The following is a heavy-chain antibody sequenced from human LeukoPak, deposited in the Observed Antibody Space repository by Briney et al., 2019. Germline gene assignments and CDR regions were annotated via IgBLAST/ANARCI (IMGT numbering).Heavy chain of an antibody. V-gene: IGHV4-30-4*01. CDR2: IYYSGST. Sequence: PSETLSLTCTVSGGSISSGDYYWSWIRQPPGKGLEWIGYIYYSGSTYYNPSLKSRVTISVDTSKNQFSLKLSSVTAADTAVYYCARSSTQQWFYGFDPWGQGTLVTVSS. J-gene: IGHJ5*02. D-gene: IGHD6-19*01. CDR3: ARSSTQQWFYGFDP. CDR1: GGSISSGDYY.